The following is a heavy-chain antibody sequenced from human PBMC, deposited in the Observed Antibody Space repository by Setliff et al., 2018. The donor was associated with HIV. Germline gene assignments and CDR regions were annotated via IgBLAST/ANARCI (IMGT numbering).Heavy chain of an antibody. D-gene: IGHD1-20*01. CDR3: ARAITFHDAFDI. J-gene: IGHJ3*02. Sequence: PSETLSLTCTVSGGSISSYYWSWIRQPPGKGLEWIGYIYNSGRTNYNPSLKSRVTISVDTSKKQFSLKLSSLTAADTAVYYCARAITFHDAFDIWGQGTMGTVSS. CDR1: GGSISSYY. V-gene: IGHV4-59*08. CDR2: IYNSGRT.